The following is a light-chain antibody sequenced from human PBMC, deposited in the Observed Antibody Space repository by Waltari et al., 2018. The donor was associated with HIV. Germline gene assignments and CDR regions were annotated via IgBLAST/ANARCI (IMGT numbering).Light chain of an antibody. CDR2: DNN. V-gene: IGLV1-51*01. CDR1: TPNIGNAY. CDR3: GTWDRSLSAAV. J-gene: IGLJ3*02. Sequence: QSVLTQPPSVPAAPGQKVTISCSVSTPNIGNAYVSCYQHVPGAAPRLLIYDNNKRPSGIPDRFSGSRSGTSATLGITGLQTGDEAHYYCGTWDRSLSAAVFGGGTKLTVL.